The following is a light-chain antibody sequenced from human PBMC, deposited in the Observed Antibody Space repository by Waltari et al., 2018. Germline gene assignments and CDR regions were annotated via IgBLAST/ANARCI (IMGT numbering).Light chain of an antibody. Sequence: CRANQRNCQNLLTLYQKRPGQTPRLLIYSVSKRAPGIPARFSGSGSGTDFTLTITRLEPEDGAVYYCQQYYTSPRTFGGGTKVEVK. CDR2: SVS. J-gene: IGKJ4*01. CDR3: QQYYTSPRT. V-gene: IGKV3-20*01. CDR1: QRNCQNL.